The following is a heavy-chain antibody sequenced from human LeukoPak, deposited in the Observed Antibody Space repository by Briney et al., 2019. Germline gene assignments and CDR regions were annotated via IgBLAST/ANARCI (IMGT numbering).Heavy chain of an antibody. Sequence: GGSLRLSCAASGFTFNGYAMTWVRQAPGKGLEWVSAISGSGGSTYYADSVKGRFTISRDNSKNTLYLQMNSLRAEDTAVYYCAKGWVTDRNYFDSWGQGTLVTVSS. V-gene: IGHV3-23*01. D-gene: IGHD5-18*01. CDR1: GFTFNGYA. CDR3: AKGWVTDRNYFDS. J-gene: IGHJ4*02. CDR2: ISGSGGST.